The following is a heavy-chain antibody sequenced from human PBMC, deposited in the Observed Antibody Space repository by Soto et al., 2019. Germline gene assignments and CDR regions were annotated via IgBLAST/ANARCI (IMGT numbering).Heavy chain of an antibody. Sequence: SLRLSCSASGFTFSSYDIHWVRQAPGKGLEYVSSISSDGSTYYAVSVKGRFTISRDNSRNTLYLRMSSLRAEDTAVYYCVKPPGYYYDSTNYYSVWGQGTLVTVSS. J-gene: IGHJ4*02. D-gene: IGHD3-22*01. V-gene: IGHV3-64D*06. CDR2: ISSDGST. CDR1: GFTFSSYD. CDR3: VKPPGYYYDSTNYYSV.